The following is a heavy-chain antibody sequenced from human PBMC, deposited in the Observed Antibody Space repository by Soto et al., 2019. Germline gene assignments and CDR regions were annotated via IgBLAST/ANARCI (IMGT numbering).Heavy chain of an antibody. J-gene: IGHJ6*02. CDR2: IIPISGTT. CDR1: GGTFSTHA. Sequence: GASVKVSCKASGGTFSTHAIIWVRQAPGHGLEWMEGIIPISGTTYYTQKFQGRVTITADEPTSTAFMELSSLKSDDTAVVYCAREYCSGGNCYSGMDVWGQGTMVTVSS. V-gene: IGHV1-69*13. D-gene: IGHD2-15*01. CDR3: AREYCSGGNCYSGMDV.